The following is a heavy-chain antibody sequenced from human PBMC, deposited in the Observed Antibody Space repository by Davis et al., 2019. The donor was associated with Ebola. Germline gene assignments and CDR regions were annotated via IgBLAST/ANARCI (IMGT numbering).Heavy chain of an antibody. Sequence: ASVKVSCKPSGYTFTAYSLYWVRLAPGQGPEWVGWISASRGDTLYAQKFQDRVTLTRDTSTSTAYMELRNLRFDDTAIYYCARAGGLNGPTAQNWFDPGGPGTQVTVSS. D-gene: IGHD5-12*01. CDR2: ISASRGDT. J-gene: IGHJ5*02. V-gene: IGHV1-18*01. CDR1: GYTFTAYS. CDR3: ARAGGLNGPTAQNWFDP.